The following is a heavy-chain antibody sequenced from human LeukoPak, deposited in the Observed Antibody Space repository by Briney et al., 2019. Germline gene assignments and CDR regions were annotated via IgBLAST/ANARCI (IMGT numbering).Heavy chain of an antibody. CDR1: GFTFSSYA. CDR3: AKDHLQQWLVRYFDY. V-gene: IGHV3-23*01. CDR2: ISGSGGST. J-gene: IGHJ4*02. D-gene: IGHD6-19*01. Sequence: GGSLRLSCAASGFTFSSYAMSWVRQAPGKGLEWVSAISGSGGSTYYADSVKGRFTISRDNSKNTLYLQMNSLRAEDTAVYYCAKDHLQQWLVRYFDYWGQGTLDTVSS.